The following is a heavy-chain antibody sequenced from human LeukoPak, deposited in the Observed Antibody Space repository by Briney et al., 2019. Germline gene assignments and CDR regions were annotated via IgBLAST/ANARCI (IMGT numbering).Heavy chain of an antibody. Sequence: YPSQTLSLTCTVSGGSINYPNYYWSWIRQPAGKGLEWIGRISTTGSTSYGPSLKSRVIISIDTSKNQFSLRLSSATAADTAVYYCASHQYGSGSYYHDYWGQGALVTVSS. V-gene: IGHV4-61*02. CDR3: ASHQYGSGSYYHDY. D-gene: IGHD3-10*01. CDR1: GGSINYPNYY. J-gene: IGHJ4*02. CDR2: ISTTGST.